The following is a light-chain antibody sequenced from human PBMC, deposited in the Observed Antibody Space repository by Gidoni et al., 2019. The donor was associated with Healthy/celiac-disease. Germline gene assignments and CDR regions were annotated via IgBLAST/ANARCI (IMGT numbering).Light chain of an antibody. Sequence: SYVLTQPPSVSVAPGQTARITCGGTNIGSKSVHWYQQKPGQAPVLVVYDDSDRPSGIPDRFSGSNSGNTATLTISRVEAGDEADYYCQVWDSSSDHPVFGGGTKLTVL. V-gene: IGLV3-21*02. J-gene: IGLJ2*01. CDR3: QVWDSSSDHPV. CDR1: NIGSKS. CDR2: DDS.